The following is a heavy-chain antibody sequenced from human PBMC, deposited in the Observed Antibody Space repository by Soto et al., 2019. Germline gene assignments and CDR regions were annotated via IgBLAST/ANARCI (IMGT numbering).Heavy chain of an antibody. Sequence: VGSLRLSCAASGFTFSSYAMSCVRQAPWKGLEWVSAISGSGGSTYYADSVKGRFTISRDNSKNTLYLQMNSLRAEDTAVYYCAKDPVVVVTSYFDYWGQGTLVTVSS. V-gene: IGHV3-23*01. J-gene: IGHJ4*02. CDR1: GFTFSSYA. D-gene: IGHD2-21*02. CDR2: ISGSGGST. CDR3: AKDPVVVVTSYFDY.